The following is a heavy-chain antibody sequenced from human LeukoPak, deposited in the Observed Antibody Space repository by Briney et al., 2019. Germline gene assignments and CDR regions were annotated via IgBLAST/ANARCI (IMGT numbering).Heavy chain of an antibody. Sequence: GGSLRLSCTASGFTFGNYAMNWVRQAPGKGLEWVSSISGTGGSIVCADSVKGRFTLSRDNPRNTVFLKINSLRAGDTAVYYCAKSSSNGFVGWFDPWGQGTLVTVSS. CDR3: AKSSSNGFVGWFDP. J-gene: IGHJ5*02. CDR1: GFTFGNYA. CDR2: ISGTGGSI. D-gene: IGHD3-3*01. V-gene: IGHV3-23*01.